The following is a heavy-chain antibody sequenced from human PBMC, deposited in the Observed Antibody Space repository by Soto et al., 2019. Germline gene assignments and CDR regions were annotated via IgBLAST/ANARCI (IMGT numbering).Heavy chain of an antibody. CDR3: AKGPGTNFDFLLLH. D-gene: IGHD3-9*01. Sequence: QVQLVESGGDVVQPGRSLKLSCAASGFTFSDYGIHWVRQAPGKGLEWVAAISYDESGKIYVDSVKGRFTVSRDNPRNTVYLQMNSLRVEDTAIYYCAKGPGTNFDFLLLHWRQGTLVNVSS. CDR1: GFTFSDYG. CDR2: ISYDESGK. V-gene: IGHV3-30*18. J-gene: IGHJ1*01.